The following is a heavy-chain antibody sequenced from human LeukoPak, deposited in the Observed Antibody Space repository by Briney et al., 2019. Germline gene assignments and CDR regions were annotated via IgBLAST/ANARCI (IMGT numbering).Heavy chain of an antibody. J-gene: IGHJ6*03. Sequence: ASVKVSCKASGYTFTGYYMHWVRQAPGQGLEWMGWINPNSGGTNYAQKFQGRVTMTRDTSISTAYMELSRLRSDDTAVYYCARDLDYGSGPYYYYMDVWGKGTTVTISS. CDR2: INPNSGGT. CDR1: GYTFTGYY. D-gene: IGHD3-10*01. V-gene: IGHV1-2*02. CDR3: ARDLDYGSGPYYYYMDV.